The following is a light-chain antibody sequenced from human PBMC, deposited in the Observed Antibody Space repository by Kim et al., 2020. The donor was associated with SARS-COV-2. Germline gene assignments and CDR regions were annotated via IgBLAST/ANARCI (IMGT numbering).Light chain of an antibody. V-gene: IGLV3-1*01. J-gene: IGLJ2*01. CDR3: QTWDRSTAV. CDR2: QDN. Sequence: SYELTQPPSVSVSPGQTATITCSGDKLGDKYVCWYQQKPGQSPIVVIYQDNNRPSGIPERFSGSNSGNTATLTIRGSQAMDEADYYCQTWDRSTAVFGGGTQLTVL. CDR1: KLGDKY.